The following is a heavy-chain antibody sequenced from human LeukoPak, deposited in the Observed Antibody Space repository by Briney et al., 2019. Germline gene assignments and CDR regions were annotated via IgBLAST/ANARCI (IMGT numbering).Heavy chain of an antibody. CDR2: INPNSGGT. Sequence: HGXXQAPGQGGEXMGWINPNSGGTNYAQTFQGTVTMPSDTSISTAYMELSRLRSDDTAVYYCARDTSIAARPRDYWGQGTLVTVSS. V-gene: IGHV1-2*02. CDR3: ARDTSIAARPRDY. J-gene: IGHJ4*02. D-gene: IGHD6-6*01.